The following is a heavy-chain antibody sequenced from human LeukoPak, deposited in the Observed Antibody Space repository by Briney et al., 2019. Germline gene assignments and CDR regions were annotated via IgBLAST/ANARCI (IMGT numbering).Heavy chain of an antibody. Sequence: PSETLSLTCAVYGGSFSGYYWSWIRQTPGKGLEWIGEVNHSGSTNYNPSLKSRVTISVDTSKNQFSLKLSSVTAADTAVYYCARPLWFGSSEGGYYYMDVSGKGTTVTVSS. CDR1: GGSFSGYY. CDR3: ARPLWFGSSEGGYYYMDV. CDR2: VNHSGST. V-gene: IGHV4-34*01. J-gene: IGHJ6*03. D-gene: IGHD3-10*01.